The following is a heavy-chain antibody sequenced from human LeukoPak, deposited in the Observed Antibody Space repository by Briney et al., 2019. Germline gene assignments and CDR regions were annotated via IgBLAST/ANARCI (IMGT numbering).Heavy chain of an antibody. V-gene: IGHV4-59*01. CDR3: ARDARDQWLVGINWFDP. J-gene: IGHJ5*02. D-gene: IGHD6-19*01. CDR1: GGSFSGYY. Sequence: PSETLSLTCAVYGGSFSGYYWSWIRQPPGKGLEWIGYIYYSGSTNYNPSLKSRVTISVDTSKNQFSLKLSSVTAADTAVYYCARDARDQWLVGINWFDPWGQGTLVTVSS. CDR2: IYYSGST.